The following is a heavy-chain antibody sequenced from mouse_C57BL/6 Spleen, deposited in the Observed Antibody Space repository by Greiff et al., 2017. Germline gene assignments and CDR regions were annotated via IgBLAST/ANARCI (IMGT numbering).Heavy chain of an antibody. Sequence: QVQLHQPGAELVKPGASVKLSCKASGYTFTSYWMHWVKQRPGQGLEWIGMIHPNSGSTNYNEKFKSKATLTVDKSSSTAYMQLSSLTSEDSAVYYCALYYYGSSYETYWGQGTLVTVSA. CDR3: ALYYYGSSYETY. J-gene: IGHJ3*01. V-gene: IGHV1-64*01. D-gene: IGHD1-1*01. CDR1: GYTFTSYW. CDR2: IHPNSGST.